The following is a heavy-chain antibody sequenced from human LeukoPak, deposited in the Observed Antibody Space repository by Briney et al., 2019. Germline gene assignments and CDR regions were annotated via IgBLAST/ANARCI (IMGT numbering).Heavy chain of an antibody. J-gene: IGHJ1*01. D-gene: IGHD2-21*01. CDR3: ARGRASCGGAACRDFQH. CDR2: INHSGST. V-gene: IGHV4-34*01. CDR1: GGSFSGYY. Sequence: PSETLSLTCAVYGGSFSGYYWTWIRQPPGKGLEWIAEINHSGSTNYTPSPKSRVTISVDTSKNQFSLNLSSVTAADTAVYYCARGRASCGGAACRDFQHWGQGTLVTVSS.